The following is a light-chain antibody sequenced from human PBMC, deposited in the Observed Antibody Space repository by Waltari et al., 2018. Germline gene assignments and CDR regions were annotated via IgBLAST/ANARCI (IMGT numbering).Light chain of an antibody. CDR1: QSVSSY. J-gene: IGKJ5*01. CDR3: QQRSNWPPT. V-gene: IGKV3-11*01. Sequence: EIVLTQSPATLSSSPGERATLSCRASQSVSSYLAWYQQKPGQAPRFLIYEASNRATGIPARFSGSGSGTDFTLTISSLEPEDFAVYYCQQRSNWPPTFSQGTRLEIK. CDR2: EAS.